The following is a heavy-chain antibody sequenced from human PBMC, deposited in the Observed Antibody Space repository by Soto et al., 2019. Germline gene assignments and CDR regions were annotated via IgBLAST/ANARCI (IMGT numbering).Heavy chain of an antibody. CDR3: TGGGVSSGPGY. J-gene: IGHJ4*02. Sequence: GWSLRLSCAASGFTFSSSSMNWVRQAPGKGLEWVSFIDTLSSTMYYADSVRGRFTISRDNAKNSLYLQMNSLRAEDTAIYYCTGGGVSSGPGYWGQGTLVTVSS. CDR1: GFTFSSSS. D-gene: IGHD3-22*01. V-gene: IGHV3-48*01. CDR2: IDTLSSTM.